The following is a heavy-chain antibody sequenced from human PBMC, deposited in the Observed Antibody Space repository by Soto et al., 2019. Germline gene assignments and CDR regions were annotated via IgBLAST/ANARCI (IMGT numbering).Heavy chain of an antibody. J-gene: IGHJ3*02. CDR1: GFTFSSYA. V-gene: IGHV3-23*01. D-gene: IGHD2-15*01. CDR3: AKNGPGSLRTYCSGYGCNYAFDM. Sequence: EVHLLESGGGLVQPGGSLRLSCAASGFTFSSYAITWVRQAPGKGLEWVSSISGGGEGAFYADSVKGPFTISRDNSKNNVYIESNRLTAEDTGNNYCAKNGPGSLRTYCSGYGCNYAFDMWGQGTMVTVSS. CDR2: ISGGGEGA.